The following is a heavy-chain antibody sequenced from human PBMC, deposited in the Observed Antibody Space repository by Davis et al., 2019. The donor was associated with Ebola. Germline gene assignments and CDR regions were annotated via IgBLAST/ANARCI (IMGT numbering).Heavy chain of an antibody. J-gene: IGHJ4*02. CDR3: ARDGSHYDFDY. CDR1: GFTFSSYE. CDR2: ISSGGSTI. V-gene: IGHV3-48*03. D-gene: IGHD3-10*01. Sequence: PGGSLRLSCAASGFTFSSYEMNWVRQAPGKGLEWVSYISSGGSTIYYADSVKGRFTISRDNAKNTVYLQMNSLRAEDTAVYYCARDGSHYDFDYWGQGTLVTVSS.